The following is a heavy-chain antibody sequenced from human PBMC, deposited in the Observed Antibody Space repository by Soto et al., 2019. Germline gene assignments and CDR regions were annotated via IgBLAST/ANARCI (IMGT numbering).Heavy chain of an antibody. J-gene: IGHJ3*01. D-gene: IGHD3-3*01. CDR2: ISYDGDYK. CDR1: GVTFRTYG. CDR3: AKSDRGVFGVVMSPALDPFDV. Sequence: QVHLVESGGGVVQPGRSLTLSCVVSGVTFRTYGIHWVRQAPGKGLEWVAVISYDGDYKFYADSVKGRFSISRDNSKNTVYLQLTSLAAEDTALYYCAKSDRGVFGVVMSPALDPFDVWGQGTMVAVSS. V-gene: IGHV3-30*18.